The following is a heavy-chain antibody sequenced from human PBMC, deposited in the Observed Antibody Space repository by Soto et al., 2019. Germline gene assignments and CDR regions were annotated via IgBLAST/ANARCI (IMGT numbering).Heavy chain of an antibody. CDR1: GYTLTELS. J-gene: IGHJ4*02. D-gene: IGHD6-19*01. V-gene: IGHV1-24*01. Sequence: ASVKVSCKVSGYTLTELSMHWVRQAPGKGLEWMGCFDAYNGETNYAQKLQGRVTMTTDTSTSTAYMELRSLRSDDTAVYYCARDDSSGWYYWGQGTLVTVSS. CDR2: FDAYNGET. CDR3: ARDDSSGWYY.